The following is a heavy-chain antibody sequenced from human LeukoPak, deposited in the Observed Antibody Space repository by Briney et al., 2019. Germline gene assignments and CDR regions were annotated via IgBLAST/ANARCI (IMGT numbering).Heavy chain of an antibody. V-gene: IGHV3-30*14. D-gene: IGHD3-9*01. CDR3: ARDRVDYDILTGYPLARPAFFDY. J-gene: IGHJ4*02. CDR2: ISYDGSNK. CDR1: GFTFSSYA. Sequence: PGRSLRLSCAASGFTFSSYAMHWVRQAPGKGLEWVAVISYDGSNKYYADSVKGRFTISRDNSKNTLYLQMNSLRAEDTAVYYCARDRVDYDILTGYPLARPAFFDYWGQGTLVTVSS.